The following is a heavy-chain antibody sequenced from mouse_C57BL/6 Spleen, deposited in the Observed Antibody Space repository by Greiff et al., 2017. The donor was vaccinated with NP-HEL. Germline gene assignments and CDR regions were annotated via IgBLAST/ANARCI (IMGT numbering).Heavy chain of an antibody. V-gene: IGHV1-82*01. CDR2: IYPGDGDT. Sequence: QVQLQQSGPELVKPGASVKISCKASGYAFSSSWMNWVKQRPGKGLEWIGRIYPGDGDTNYNGKFKGKATLTADKSSSTAYMQRSRLTSEDSAVYFCAGDYDCERTWFAYWGQGTLVTVSA. D-gene: IGHD2-4*01. CDR3: AGDYDCERTWFAY. J-gene: IGHJ3*01. CDR1: GYAFSSSW.